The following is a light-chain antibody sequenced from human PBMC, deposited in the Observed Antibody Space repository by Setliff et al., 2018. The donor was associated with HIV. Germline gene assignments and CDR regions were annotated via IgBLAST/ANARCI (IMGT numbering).Light chain of an antibody. J-gene: IGLJ1*01. CDR1: NSGSKS. CDR2: DDN. V-gene: IGLV3-21*03. Sequence: SYELTQPPSVSVAPGKTARITCGGNNSGSKSVHWYQQKPGQAPVLVVYDDNDRPSGIPERFSGSNSGNTATLTISRVEAGDEADYYCQVWDSSSDHHVFGTGTKVTVL. CDR3: QVWDSSSDHHV.